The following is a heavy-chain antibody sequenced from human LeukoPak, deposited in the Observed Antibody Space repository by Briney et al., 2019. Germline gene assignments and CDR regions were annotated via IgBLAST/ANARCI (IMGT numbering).Heavy chain of an antibody. D-gene: IGHD3-10*01. CDR3: ARDRTYYYGSGTYDY. CDR2: IYTSGST. CDR1: GGSFSGYY. V-gene: IGHV4-4*07. Sequence: SETLSLTCAVYGGSFSGYYWSWIRQPPGKGLEWIGRIYTSGSTNYNPSLKSRVTMSVDTSKNQFSLKLSSVTAADTAVYYCARDRTYYYGSGTYDYWGQGTLVTVSS. J-gene: IGHJ4*02.